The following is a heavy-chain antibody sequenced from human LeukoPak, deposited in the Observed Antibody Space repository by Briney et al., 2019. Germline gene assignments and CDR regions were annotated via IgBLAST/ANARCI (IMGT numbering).Heavy chain of an antibody. CDR3: ARSLLSSGRYYYYGMDV. J-gene: IGHJ6*02. V-gene: IGHV3-7*01. CDR1: GFTFSSYW. D-gene: IGHD2-15*01. CDR2: IKQDGSEK. Sequence: GGSLRLSCAASGFTFSSYWMSWVRQAPGKGLEWVANIKQDGSEKYYVDSVKGRFTISRDNAKNSLYPQMNSLRAEDTAVYYCARSLLSSGRYYYYGMDVWGQGTTVTVSS.